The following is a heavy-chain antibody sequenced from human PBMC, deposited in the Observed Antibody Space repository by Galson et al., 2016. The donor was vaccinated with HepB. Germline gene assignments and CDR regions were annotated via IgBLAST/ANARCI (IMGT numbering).Heavy chain of an antibody. J-gene: IGHJ6*02. CDR1: GYTFMGYY. Sequence: SVKVSCKASGYTFMGYYIHWVRQVPGLGLEWMGWINPNSGGTTYSQKFQGWVTMTRDTSISTAYMELSRLRSDDTAVYYCARDEYGTTSGMDGGGQGTTVTASS. CDR3: ARDEYGTTSGMDG. V-gene: IGHV1-2*04. CDR2: INPNSGGT. D-gene: IGHD4-17*01.